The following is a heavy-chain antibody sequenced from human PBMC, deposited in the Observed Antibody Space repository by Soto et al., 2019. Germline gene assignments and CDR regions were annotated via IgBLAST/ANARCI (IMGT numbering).Heavy chain of an antibody. V-gene: IGHV4-34*01. CDR2: INHSGST. CDR3: AREGGDGFDP. CDR1: GGSFSGYY. D-gene: IGHD3-16*01. J-gene: IGHJ5*02. Sequence: LSVTCAVYGGSFSGYYWSWIRQPPGKGLEWIGEINHSGSTNYNPSLKSRVTISVDTSKNQFSLKLSSVTAADTAVYYCAREGGDGFDPWGQGTPVTVSS.